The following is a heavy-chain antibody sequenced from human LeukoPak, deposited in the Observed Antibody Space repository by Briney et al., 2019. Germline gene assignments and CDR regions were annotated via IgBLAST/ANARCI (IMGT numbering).Heavy chain of an antibody. CDR3: AKVRTYFYHGLDV. CDR1: GFTFSTCA. D-gene: IGHD1-14*01. CDR2: ISGTTSGT. J-gene: IGHJ6*02. V-gene: IGHV3-23*01. Sequence: GSLRLSCAASGFTFSTCAMSWVRQAPGKGLEWVSGISGTTSGTYYADSVKGRFTISRDNSKNTLFLQVNSLRAEDTVVYYCAKVRTYFYHGLDVWGQGTTVTVSS.